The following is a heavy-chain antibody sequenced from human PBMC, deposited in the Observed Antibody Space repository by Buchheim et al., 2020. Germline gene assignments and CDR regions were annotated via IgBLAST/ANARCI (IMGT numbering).Heavy chain of an antibody. J-gene: IGHJ4*02. CDR1: GFTFGDYY. CDR2: ISSSSSDT. Sequence: VQLVESGGGLVQPGGSLRLSCAASGFTFGDYYMSWMRQAPGKGLEWVSYISSSSSDTNYAGSVKGRFTISRDNAKNSLFLQMNGLRAEDTAIYYCARVRGSYSFDYWGQGTL. CDR3: ARVRGSYSFDY. D-gene: IGHD3-10*01. V-gene: IGHV3-11*05.